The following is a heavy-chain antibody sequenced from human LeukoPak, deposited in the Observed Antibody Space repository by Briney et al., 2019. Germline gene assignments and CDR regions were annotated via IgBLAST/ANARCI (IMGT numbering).Heavy chain of an antibody. D-gene: IGHD3-10*01. J-gene: IGHJ6*02. CDR1: GYTFTSYY. CDR3: ARDQLVGDLPRMDV. CDR2: INPSGGGT. V-gene: IGHV1-46*01. Sequence: ASVKVSCKASGYTFTSYYMHWVRQAPGQGLEWMGIINPSGGGTSYAQKFQGRVTMTRDTSTSTVYMEMSTLRSEDTAVYYCARDQLVGDLPRMDVWSQGTTVTVSS.